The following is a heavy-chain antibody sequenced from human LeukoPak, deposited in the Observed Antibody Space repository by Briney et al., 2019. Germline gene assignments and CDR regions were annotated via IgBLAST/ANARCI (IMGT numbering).Heavy chain of an antibody. CDR3: ARGDYYDSSGYPNAFDI. Sequence: ASVKVSCKASGYTFTSYDINWVRQATGQGLEWMGWMNPNSGNTGYAQKFQGRVTMTRNTSISTAYMELSSLRSEDTAVYYCARGDYYDSSGYPNAFDIWGQGTMVTVSS. CDR2: MNPNSGNT. J-gene: IGHJ3*02. D-gene: IGHD3-22*01. CDR1: GYTFTSYD. V-gene: IGHV1-8*01.